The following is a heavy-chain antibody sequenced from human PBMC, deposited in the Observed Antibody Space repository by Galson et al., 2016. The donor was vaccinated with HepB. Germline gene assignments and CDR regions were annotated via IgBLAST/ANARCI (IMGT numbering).Heavy chain of an antibody. J-gene: IGHJ6*02. V-gene: IGHV3-23*01. Sequence: LRLSCAASGFTFSSSAMSWVRQAPGKGLEWVSIISANGEAAYYTDSVEGRFTISRDNSKNTLFLQMGSLRAEDTAVYYCARRAELALGDFWFFFGMDVWGQGTTVTVSS. D-gene: IGHD3-3*01. CDR2: ISANGEAA. CDR3: ARRAELALGDFWFFFGMDV. CDR1: GFTFSSSA.